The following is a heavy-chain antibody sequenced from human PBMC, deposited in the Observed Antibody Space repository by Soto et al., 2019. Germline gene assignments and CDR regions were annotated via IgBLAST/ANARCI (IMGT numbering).Heavy chain of an antibody. Sequence: WASVKVSCKASGYTFTGYYMHWVRQAPGQGLEWMGWINPNSGGTNYAQKFQGWVTMTRDTSISTAYMELSRLRSDDTAVYYCARGVWNGLIAVAGTSNWFDPWGQGTLVTVSS. CDR3: ARGVWNGLIAVAGTSNWFDP. J-gene: IGHJ5*02. CDR2: INPNSGGT. D-gene: IGHD6-19*01. V-gene: IGHV1-2*04. CDR1: GYTFTGYY.